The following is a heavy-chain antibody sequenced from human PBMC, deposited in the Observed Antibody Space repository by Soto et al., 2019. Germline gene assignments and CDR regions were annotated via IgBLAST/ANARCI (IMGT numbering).Heavy chain of an antibody. CDR3: ASPAWDTAIVTHLYARDQFDS. V-gene: IGHV1-46*01. Sequence: ASVKVSCKASGYTFTSYYMHWVRQAPGQGLEWMGIINPSGGSTSYAQKFQGRVTMTRDTSTSTVYMELSSLRSEDTAVYYRASPAWDTAIVTHLYARDQFDSWGQGTLVTVSS. CDR1: GYTFTSYY. D-gene: IGHD5-18*01. J-gene: IGHJ4*02. CDR2: INPSGGST.